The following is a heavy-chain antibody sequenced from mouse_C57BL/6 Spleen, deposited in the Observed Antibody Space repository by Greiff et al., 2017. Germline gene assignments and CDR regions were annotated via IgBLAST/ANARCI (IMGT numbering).Heavy chain of an antibody. Sequence: QVQLQQPGAELVKPGSSVKLSCKASGYTFTSYWMHWVKQRPKQGLEWIGNIDPSDSETHYNQKFKGKATLAVDKSSSTAYMQISSLTSEDSAVYYCARWGYGSSPFAYWGQGTLVTVSA. D-gene: IGHD1-1*01. J-gene: IGHJ3*01. CDR1: GYTFTSYW. CDR2: IDPSDSET. V-gene: IGHV1-52*01. CDR3: ARWGYGSSPFAY.